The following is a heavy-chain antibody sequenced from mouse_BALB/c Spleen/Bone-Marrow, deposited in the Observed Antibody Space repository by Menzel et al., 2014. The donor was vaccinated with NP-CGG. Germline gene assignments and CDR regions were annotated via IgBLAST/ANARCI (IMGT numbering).Heavy chain of an antibody. J-gene: IGHJ4*01. D-gene: IGHD2-4*01. CDR3: ARRRGTMITTRDAMDY. CDR1: GYTFTSYW. Sequence: QVQLKQSGAELVRPGASVKLSCTASGYTFTSYWMNWVKQRPEQGLEWIGRIDPYDSETHYNQKFKDKAILTVDKSSSTAYMQLSSLTSEDSAVYYCARRRGTMITTRDAMDYWGQGTSVTVSS. CDR2: IDPYDSET. V-gene: IGHV1-52*01.